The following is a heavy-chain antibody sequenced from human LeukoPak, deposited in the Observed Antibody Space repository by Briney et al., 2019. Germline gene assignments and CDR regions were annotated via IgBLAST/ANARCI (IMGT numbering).Heavy chain of an antibody. CDR3: ATEKDELLDS. V-gene: IGHV1-24*01. CDR1: GYSLSELL. CDR2: FDPEDGEP. D-gene: IGHD1-1*01. Sequence: ASVKVSCKVSGYSLSELLTHWVRQAPGKGVEWMGGFDPEDGEPMYAQKFQGRVTMTEDTSTDTAYMELRSLRSEDTAVYYCATEKDELLDSWGQGTLVTVSS. J-gene: IGHJ5*01.